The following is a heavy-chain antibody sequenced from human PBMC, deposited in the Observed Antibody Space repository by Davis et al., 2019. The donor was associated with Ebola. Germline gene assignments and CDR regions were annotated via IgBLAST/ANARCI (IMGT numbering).Heavy chain of an antibody. CDR1: GGSISGSNDQ. J-gene: IGHJ4*02. CDR3: ARSDGLTFDY. D-gene: IGHD3-9*01. V-gene: IGHV4-39*01. Sequence: MPSETLSLTCTVSGGSISGSNDQWGWIRQPPGKGLEWNGNIYYTGSTYYNPSSLKSRVTISVDTSKNQFSLKLSSVTAADTAVYYCARSDGLTFDYWGQGTLATVSS. CDR2: IYYTGST.